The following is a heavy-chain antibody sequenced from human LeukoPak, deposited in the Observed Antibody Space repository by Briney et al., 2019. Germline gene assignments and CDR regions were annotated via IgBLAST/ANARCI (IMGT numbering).Heavy chain of an antibody. Sequence: PGGSLTLSGAASGFTSSAIHWVRQSPGKGLEWLAIISFDGAYRYYADSVKGRFTISRDISKNTFYLQMSSLTADDAALYYCAKDQQGGAGSGRFDYWGQGTLVTVSS. CDR2: ISFDGAYR. CDR3: AKDQQGGAGSGRFDY. CDR1: GFTSSA. D-gene: IGHD3-10*01. J-gene: IGHJ4*02. V-gene: IGHV3-30*04.